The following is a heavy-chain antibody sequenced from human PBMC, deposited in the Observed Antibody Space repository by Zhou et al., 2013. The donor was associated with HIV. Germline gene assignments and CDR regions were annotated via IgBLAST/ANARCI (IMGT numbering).Heavy chain of an antibody. J-gene: IGHJ4*02. D-gene: IGHD5-12*01. Sequence: QVQLVQSGAEVKKPGASVKVSCKASGYTFTGYYMHWVRQAPGQGLEWMGWINPNSEGTSYAQKFQGRVTMTTDTSISTAYMYLSNLRSDDTAVYYCARVVGDTRNVVATIGGGFDYWGQGTLVTVSS. CDR1: GYTFTGYY. CDR2: INPNSEGT. V-gene: IGHV1-2*02. CDR3: ARVVGDTRNVVATIGGGFDY.